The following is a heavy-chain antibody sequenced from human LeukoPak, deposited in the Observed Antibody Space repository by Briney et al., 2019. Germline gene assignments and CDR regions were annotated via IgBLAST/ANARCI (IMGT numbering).Heavy chain of an antibody. CDR3: ARCTSTSCYDFDY. CDR2: IYTTGTT. V-gene: IGHV4-61*09. CDR1: GGSINSGSYY. Sequence: SETLSLTCTVSGGSINSGSYYWNWIRQSAGRGLEWIGHIYTTGTTNCNPSLKSRVTISLDTSKNQFSLKLNSVTAADTAVYYCARCTSTSCYDFDYWGQGTLVTVSS. D-gene: IGHD2-2*01. J-gene: IGHJ4*02.